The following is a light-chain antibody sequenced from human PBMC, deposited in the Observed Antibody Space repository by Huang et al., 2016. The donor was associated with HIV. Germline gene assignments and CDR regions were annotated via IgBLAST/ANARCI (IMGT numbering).Light chain of an antibody. CDR3: QQYQSVPWT. Sequence: SKLESGVPSRLSGSGSGTHYTLTISTLQPEDLATYYCQQYQSVPWTFGQGTKVAI. V-gene: IGKV1-NL1*01. J-gene: IGKJ1*01. CDR2: S.